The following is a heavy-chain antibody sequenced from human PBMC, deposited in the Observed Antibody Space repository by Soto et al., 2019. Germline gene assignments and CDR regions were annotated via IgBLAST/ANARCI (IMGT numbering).Heavy chain of an antibody. CDR3: ARGLHRRYGSGSYYNFDN. Sequence: ASVKVSCKASGYTFTSYDISWVRQATGQGLEWMGWMNPNSGNTGYAQKFQGRVTMTRNTSISTAYMELSSLRSEDTAVYYCARGLHRRYGSGSYYNFDNWGQGTLLTVSS. D-gene: IGHD3-10*01. CDR2: MNPNSGNT. V-gene: IGHV1-8*01. J-gene: IGHJ4*02. CDR1: GYTFTSYD.